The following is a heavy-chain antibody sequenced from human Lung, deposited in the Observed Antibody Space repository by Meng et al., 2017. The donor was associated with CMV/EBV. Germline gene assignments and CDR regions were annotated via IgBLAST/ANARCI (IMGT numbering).Heavy chain of an antibody. J-gene: IGHJ4*02. D-gene: IGHD6-13*01. CDR1: GFTFSSYS. CDR2: ISSSSSNI. Sequence: SCAASGFTFSSYSMNWVRQARGKGLEWVSFISSSSSNIYYADSVKGRFIITRDNAKNSLYLQMKSMRAEDTAVYYCAREHRTSIAAAGTVDYWGQGXLVTVSS. CDR3: AREHRTSIAAAGTVDY. V-gene: IGHV3-21*01.